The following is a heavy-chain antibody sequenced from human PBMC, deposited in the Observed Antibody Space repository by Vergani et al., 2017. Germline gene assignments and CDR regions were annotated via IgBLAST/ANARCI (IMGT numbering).Heavy chain of an antibody. Sequence: QVQLVQSGAEVKKPGASVKVSCKASGGTFSSYAISWVRQAPGQGLEWMGRIIPILGIANYAQKFQGRVTITADKSTSTAYMELSSLRSEDTAVYYCASRERIEWYFDLWGRGTLVTVSS. CDR3: ASRERIEWYFDL. CDR2: IIPILGIA. J-gene: IGHJ2*01. V-gene: IGHV1-69*04. D-gene: IGHD1-1*01. CDR1: GGTFSSYA.